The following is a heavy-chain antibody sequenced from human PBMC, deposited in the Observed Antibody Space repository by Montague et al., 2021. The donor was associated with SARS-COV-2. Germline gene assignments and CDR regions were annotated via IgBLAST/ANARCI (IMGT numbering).Heavy chain of an antibody. D-gene: IGHD2-2*01. J-gene: IGHJ4*02. CDR2: INHSGST. CDR3: ARPSCSSTSCYGPLWY. V-gene: IGHV4-34*01. CDR1: GESFSGYY. Sequence: LSLPCAVYGESFSGYYWSWIRQPPGKGLEWIGEINHSGSTNSNPSLKSRLTISVDMSKNQFSLKLSSVTAADTAVYYCARPSCSSTSCYGPLWYWGQGTLVTVSS.